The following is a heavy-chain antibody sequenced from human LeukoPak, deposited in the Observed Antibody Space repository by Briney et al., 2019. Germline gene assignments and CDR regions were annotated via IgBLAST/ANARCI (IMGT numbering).Heavy chain of an antibody. V-gene: IGHV4-4*09. CDR3: ARQVSYGGNSDWYFDL. CDR2: IYTSWCT. J-gene: IGHJ2*01. CDR1: GGSISSYY. Sequence: SDPLSLTCTVSGGSISSYYWSWLRQPPGEGREWIGYIYTSWCTNYNPSLKSRVTISVDTSKNQFSLKLSSVTAADTAVYYCARQVSYGGNSDWYFDLWGRGTLVTVSS. D-gene: IGHD4-23*01.